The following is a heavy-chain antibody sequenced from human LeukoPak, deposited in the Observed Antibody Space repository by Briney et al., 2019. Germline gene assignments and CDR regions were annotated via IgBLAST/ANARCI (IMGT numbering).Heavy chain of an antibody. CDR3: ARDRAQYSSSSNFDY. CDR2: INHSGST. CDR1: GGSFSGYY. J-gene: IGHJ4*02. Sequence: PSETLSLTCAVYGGSFSGYYWSWIRQPPGKGLEWIGEINHSGSTNYNPSLKSRVTISVGTSKNQFSLKLSSVTAADTAVYYCARDRAQYSSSSNFDYWGQGTLVTVSS. V-gene: IGHV4-34*01. D-gene: IGHD6-6*01.